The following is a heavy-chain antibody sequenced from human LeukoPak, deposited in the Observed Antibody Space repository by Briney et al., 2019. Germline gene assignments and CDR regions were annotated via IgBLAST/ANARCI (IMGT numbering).Heavy chain of an antibody. V-gene: IGHV4-59*01. CDR3: ARVGDRATELYYGSGRDWFDP. CDR1: GGSISSYY. D-gene: IGHD3-10*01. J-gene: IGHJ5*02. CDR2: IYYSGST. Sequence: PSETLSLTCTVSGGSISSYYWSWIRQPPGKGLEWIGYIYYSGSTNYNPSLKSRVTISVDTSKNQFSLKLSSVTAADTAVYYCARVGDRATELYYGSGRDWFDPWGQGTLVTVSS.